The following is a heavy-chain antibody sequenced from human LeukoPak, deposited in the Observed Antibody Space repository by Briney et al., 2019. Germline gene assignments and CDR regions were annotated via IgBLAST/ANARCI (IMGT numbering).Heavy chain of an antibody. D-gene: IGHD2-2*01. Sequence: GGSLRLSCAASGFTFSSYAMSWVRQAPGKGLEWVANIKQDGSEKYYVDSVKGRFTISRDNAKNSLYLQMNSLRAEDTAVYYCARDSYYCSSTSCVWFDPWGQGTLVTVSS. J-gene: IGHJ5*02. V-gene: IGHV3-7*01. CDR3: ARDSYYCSSTSCVWFDP. CDR1: GFTFSSYA. CDR2: IKQDGSEK.